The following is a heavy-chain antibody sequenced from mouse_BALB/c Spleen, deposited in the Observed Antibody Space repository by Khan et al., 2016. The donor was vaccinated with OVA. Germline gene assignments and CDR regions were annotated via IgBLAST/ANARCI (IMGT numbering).Heavy chain of an antibody. CDR2: INPSNGYT. J-gene: IGHJ3*01. CDR1: GYTFTSYT. D-gene: IGHD2-14*01. V-gene: IGHV1-4*01. Sequence: VQLQESGAELARPGASVKMSCKASGYTFTSYTIHWIKERPGQGLEWIGNINPSNGYTNYNQKFKDKATLTTDKSSTTAYLQLSSLTSDESAVYSCVRDGAYHRNDGWVAYWGQGTLVTVSA. CDR3: VRDGAYHRNDGWVAY.